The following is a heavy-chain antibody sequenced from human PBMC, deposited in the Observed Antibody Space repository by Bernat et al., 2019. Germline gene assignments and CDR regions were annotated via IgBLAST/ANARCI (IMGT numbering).Heavy chain of an antibody. CDR2: IYYSGST. J-gene: IGHJ3*02. Sequence: QLQLQESGPGLVKPSETLSLTCTVSAGSISSSSYYWRWIRQPPGQGLEWIGSIYYSGSTYYNPPLKGRVTISLDTSKNQFSMKLSSVTGADTAVEYCARARADCSGGSCYRGVDAFDTWGQGTMVTVSS. D-gene: IGHD2-15*01. CDR1: AGSISSSSYY. V-gene: IGHV4-39*01. CDR3: ARARADCSGGSCYRGVDAFDT.